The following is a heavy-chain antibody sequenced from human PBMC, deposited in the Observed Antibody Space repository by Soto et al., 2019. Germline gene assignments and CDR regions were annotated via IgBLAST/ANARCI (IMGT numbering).Heavy chain of an antibody. V-gene: IGHV3-11*06. CDR3: ARDRGGYDRLYYYHGMDV. D-gene: IGHD5-12*01. Sequence: SGGSLRLSCAASGFTFSDYYMSWIRQAPGKGLEYISYISSSSGSTNYADSVKGRFTIPRDNAKNSLYLQMSSLRAEDTAVYYCARDRGGYDRLYYYHGMDVWGQGTTVTVSS. CDR1: GFTFSDYY. CDR2: ISSSSGST. J-gene: IGHJ6*02.